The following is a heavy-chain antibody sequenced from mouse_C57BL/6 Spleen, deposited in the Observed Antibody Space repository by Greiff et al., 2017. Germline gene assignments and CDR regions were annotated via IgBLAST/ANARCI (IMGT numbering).Heavy chain of an antibody. V-gene: IGHV14-1*01. Sequence: EVKLMESGAELVRPGASVKLSCTASGFNIKDYYMHWVKQRPEQGLEWIGRIDPEDGDTEYAPKFQGKATMTADTSSNTAYLQLSSLTSEDTAVYYCTTAITTGYAMDYWGQGTSVTVSS. J-gene: IGHJ4*01. CDR2: IDPEDGDT. D-gene: IGHD1-1*01. CDR3: TTAITTGYAMDY. CDR1: GFNIKDYY.